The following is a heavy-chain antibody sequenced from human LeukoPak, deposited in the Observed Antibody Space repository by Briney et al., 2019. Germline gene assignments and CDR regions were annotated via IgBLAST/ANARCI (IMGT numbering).Heavy chain of an antibody. CDR2: IYSGGST. J-gene: IGHJ4*02. D-gene: IGHD3-3*01. CDR3: ARASTYYDFWSGLY. V-gene: IGHV3-53*04. CDR1: GFTVSSNY. Sequence: GGSLRLSCAASGFTVSSNYMSWVRQAPGKGLEWVSVIYSGGSTYSADSVKGRFTISRHNSKNTLYLQMNSLRAEDTAVYYCARASTYYDFWSGLYWGQGTLVTVSS.